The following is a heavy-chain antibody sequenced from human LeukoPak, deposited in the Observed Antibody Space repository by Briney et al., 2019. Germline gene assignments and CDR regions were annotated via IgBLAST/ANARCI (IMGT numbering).Heavy chain of an antibody. CDR1: GFTFSSYS. Sequence: GGSLRFSCAASGFTFSSYSMTWVRQAPGKGLEWISYISSSSTIYYADSVKGRFTISRDNAKNSLYLQVNSLRAEDTAVYYCAKPLDSSGYYYVNYFDYWGQGTLVTVSS. D-gene: IGHD3-22*01. CDR3: AKPLDSSGYYYVNYFDY. V-gene: IGHV3-48*04. J-gene: IGHJ4*02. CDR2: ISSSSTI.